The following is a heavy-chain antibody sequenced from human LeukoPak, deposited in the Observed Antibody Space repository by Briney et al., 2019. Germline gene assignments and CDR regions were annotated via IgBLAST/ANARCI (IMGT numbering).Heavy chain of an antibody. CDR1: GGSISSSSYY. CDR3: ARVNSSGSKPFYYYYMDV. V-gene: IGHV4-39*07. J-gene: IGHJ6*03. D-gene: IGHD6-19*01. CDR2: IYYSGST. Sequence: PSETLSLTCTVSGGSISSSSYYWGWIRQPPGKGLEWIGSIYYSGSTYYNPSLKSRVTISVDTSKNQFSLKLSSVTAADTAVYYCARVNSSGSKPFYYYYMDVWGKGTTVTVSS.